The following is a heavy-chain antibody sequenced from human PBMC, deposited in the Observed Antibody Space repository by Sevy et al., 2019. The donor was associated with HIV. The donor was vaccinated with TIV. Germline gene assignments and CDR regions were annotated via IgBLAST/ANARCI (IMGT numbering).Heavy chain of an antibody. CDR2: ISGSGGST. CDR1: GFTFSSYA. D-gene: IGHD4-17*01. Sequence: GGSLRLSCAASGFTFSSYAMSWVRQAPGKGLEWVSAISGSGGSTYYADSVKGRFTISRDNSKNTLYLQMNSLRAEDTAVYYCVKDGATGLTTVTTEGYYFDYWGQGTLVTASS. J-gene: IGHJ4*02. CDR3: VKDGATGLTTVTTEGYYFDY. V-gene: IGHV3-23*01.